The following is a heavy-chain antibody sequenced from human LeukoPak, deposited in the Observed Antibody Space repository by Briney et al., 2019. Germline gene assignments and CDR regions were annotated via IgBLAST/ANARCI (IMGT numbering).Heavy chain of an antibody. V-gene: IGHV1-69*06. Sequence: SVKVSCKASGGTFSSYALNWVRQAPGQGLEWMGGIVPIFGTANYAQKFQGRVTITADKSTSTGYMELNSLRSEDTAVYYCARDTSNGYNWNYWPLRDYYFDYWGQGTLVTVSS. CDR2: IVPIFGTA. D-gene: IGHD1-7*01. CDR1: GGTFSSYA. CDR3: ARDTSNGYNWNYWPLRDYYFDY. J-gene: IGHJ4*02.